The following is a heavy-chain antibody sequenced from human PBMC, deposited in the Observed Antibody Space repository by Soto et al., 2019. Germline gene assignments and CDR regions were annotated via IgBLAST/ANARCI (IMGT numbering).Heavy chain of an antibody. J-gene: IGHJ3*02. CDR3: AGSWFGELFDALDI. CDR2: IYSGGST. V-gene: IGHV3-53*04. CDR1: GFTVSSNY. Sequence: EVQLVESGGGLVQPGGSLRLSCAASGFTVSSNYMSWVRQAPGKGLEWVSVIYSGGSTYYADPVKGRFTISRHNSKNTLYLQMNSLRAEDTAVYYCAGSWFGELFDALDIWGQGTMVTVSS. D-gene: IGHD3-10*01.